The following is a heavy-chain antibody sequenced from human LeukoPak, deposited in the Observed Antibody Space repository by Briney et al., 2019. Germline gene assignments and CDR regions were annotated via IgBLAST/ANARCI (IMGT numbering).Heavy chain of an antibody. V-gene: IGHV3-23*01. CDR1: GFTFSSYA. CDR3: ARDLLYYVAMDV. J-gene: IGHJ6*02. D-gene: IGHD3-10*02. CDR2: IGSDNKP. Sequence: GSLRLSCEASGFTFSSYAMTWVRQAPGKGLEWVSSIGSDNKPHYSESVKGRFAISRDNSKNTLFLQLHNLRVEDTALYYCARDLLYYVAMDVWGQGTTVTVSS.